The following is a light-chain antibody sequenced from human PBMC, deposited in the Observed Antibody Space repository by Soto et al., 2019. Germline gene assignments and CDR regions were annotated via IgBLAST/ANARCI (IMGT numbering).Light chain of an antibody. CDR1: QSITTW. Sequence: DIQMTQSPSTVSAYVGDSVTITCRASQSITTWLAWYQQKPGKAPKLLIYDASSLESGVPSRFSGSGSGTEFTLTISSLQPDDFATYYCQQYNSYPLTFGGGTKVDI. CDR3: QQYNSYPLT. J-gene: IGKJ4*01. V-gene: IGKV1-5*01. CDR2: DAS.